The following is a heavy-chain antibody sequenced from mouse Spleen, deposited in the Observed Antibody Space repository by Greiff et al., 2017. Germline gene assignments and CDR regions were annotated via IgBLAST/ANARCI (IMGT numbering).Heavy chain of an antibody. J-gene: IGHJ3*01. V-gene: IGHV1-26*01. CDR2: INPNNGGT. D-gene: IGHD1-2*01. CDR3: ARIHYYGYTWFAY. Sequence: EVQLQQSGPELVKPGASVKISCKASGYTFTDYYMNWVKQSHGKSLEWIGDINPNNGGTSYNQKFKGKATLTVDKSSSTAYMELRSLTSEDSAVYYCARIHYYGYTWFAYWGQGTLVTVSA. CDR1: GYTFTDYY.